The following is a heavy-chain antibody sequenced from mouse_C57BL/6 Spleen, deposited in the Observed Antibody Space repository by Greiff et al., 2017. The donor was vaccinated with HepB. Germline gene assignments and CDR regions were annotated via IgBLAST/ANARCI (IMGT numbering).Heavy chain of an antibody. J-gene: IGHJ4*01. CDR2: INYDGSST. CDR1: GFTFSDYY. Sequence: EVQLVESEGGLVQPGSSMKLSCTASGFTFSDYYMAWVRQVPEKGLEWVANINYDGSSTYYLDSLKSRFIISRDNAKNILYLQMSSLKSEDTATYYCARALTGTYAMDYWGQGTSVTVSS. CDR3: ARALTGTYAMDY. V-gene: IGHV5-16*01. D-gene: IGHD4-1*01.